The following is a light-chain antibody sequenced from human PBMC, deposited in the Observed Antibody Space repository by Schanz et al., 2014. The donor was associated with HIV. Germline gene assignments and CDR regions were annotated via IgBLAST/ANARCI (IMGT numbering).Light chain of an antibody. V-gene: IGKV3-20*01. J-gene: IGKJ1*01. CDR2: AAS. CDR1: QSISSSL. CDR3: QQYNKWPWT. Sequence: IVLTQSPGTLSLSPGERGTLSCRASQSISSSLLAWYQKKPGQAPTLLIYAASSRATGIPDRFSGSGSGADFTLTISSLEPEDFAVYYCQQYNKWPWTFGQGTKVEIK.